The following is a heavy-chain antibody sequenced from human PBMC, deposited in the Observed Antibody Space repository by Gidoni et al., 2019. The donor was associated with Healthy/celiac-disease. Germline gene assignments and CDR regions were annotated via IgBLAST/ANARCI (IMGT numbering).Heavy chain of an antibody. V-gene: IGHV4-31*03. Sequence: QVQLQESGPGLVKPSQTLSLTCTVSGGAISSGGYYWSWIRQHPGKGLEWIGYIDYSGSTYYNPSLKSRVTISVDTSKNQFSLKLSSVTAADTAVYYCARVNSSGWYFDYWGQGTLVTVSS. J-gene: IGHJ4*02. D-gene: IGHD6-19*01. CDR3: ARVNSSGWYFDY. CDR2: IDYSGST. CDR1: GGAISSGGYY.